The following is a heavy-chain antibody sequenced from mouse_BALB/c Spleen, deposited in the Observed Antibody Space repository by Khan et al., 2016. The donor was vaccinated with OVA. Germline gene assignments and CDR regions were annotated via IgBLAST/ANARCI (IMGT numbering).Heavy chain of an antibody. CDR1: GYTFSDYY. CDR2: IYPGRGNT. D-gene: IGHD4-1*01. V-gene: IGHV1-77*01. J-gene: IGHJ3*01. CDR3: AKSGTGSFGY. Sequence: QVQLQQSGAELVRPGASVKLSCTASGYTFSDYYINWVKQRTGQGLEWIGEIYPGRGNTYYNEKFKGKSTLTADKSSRTAYMQFSSLTSEDSAGDFVAKSGTGSFGYWGQGTLVTVSA.